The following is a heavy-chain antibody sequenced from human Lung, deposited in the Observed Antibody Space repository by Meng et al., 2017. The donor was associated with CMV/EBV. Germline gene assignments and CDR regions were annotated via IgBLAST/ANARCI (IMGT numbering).Heavy chain of an antibody. D-gene: IGHD3-22*01. Sequence: LSLTCAASGFTFDDYDMSWVRQAPGKGLEWVSGINWNGGSTGYADSVKGRFTISRDNAKNSLYLQMNSLRAEDTALYHCARGYYESRRGIDYWGQGTLVXVSS. CDR1: GFTFDDYD. CDR3: ARGYYESRRGIDY. V-gene: IGHV3-20*01. J-gene: IGHJ4*02. CDR2: INWNGGST.